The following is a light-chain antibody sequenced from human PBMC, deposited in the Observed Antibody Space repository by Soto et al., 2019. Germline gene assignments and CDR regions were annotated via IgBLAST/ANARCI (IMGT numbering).Light chain of an antibody. CDR1: QSVSSTY. Sequence: EIVLTQSPGTLSLSPGERATLSCRASQSVSSTYLAWYQQNPGQAPRLLIYGASSRATGIPDRFSGSGSGTDFTLTISRLESEDFAVYFRQQYGSSSYTFGQGTKLEIK. V-gene: IGKV3-20*01. J-gene: IGKJ2*01. CDR3: QQYGSSSYT. CDR2: GAS.